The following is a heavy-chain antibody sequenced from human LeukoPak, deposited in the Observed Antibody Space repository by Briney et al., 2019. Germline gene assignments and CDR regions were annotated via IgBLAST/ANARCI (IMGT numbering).Heavy chain of an antibody. J-gene: IGHJ4*02. CDR2: INHSGST. V-gene: IGHV4-34*01. Sequence: SETLSLTCAVYGGSFSGYYWSWIRQPPGKGLEWIGEINHSGSTNYNPSLKSRVTISVDTSKNQFSLKLSSVTAADTAVYYCASLARRHCYDSSGYLDYWGQGTLVTVSS. D-gene: IGHD3-22*01. CDR1: GGSFSGYY. CDR3: ASLARRHCYDSSGYLDY.